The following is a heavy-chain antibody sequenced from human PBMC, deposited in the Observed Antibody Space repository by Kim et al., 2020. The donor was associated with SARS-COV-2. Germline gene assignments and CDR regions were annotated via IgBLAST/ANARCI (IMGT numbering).Heavy chain of an antibody. D-gene: IGHD2-15*01. J-gene: IGHJ4*02. V-gene: IGHV3-48*02. CDR3: ATPLGGSTNLDY. Sequence: YYADSVKGRFTISRDNAKNSLYLQMNSLRDEDTAVYYCATPLGGSTNLDYWGQGTLVTVSS.